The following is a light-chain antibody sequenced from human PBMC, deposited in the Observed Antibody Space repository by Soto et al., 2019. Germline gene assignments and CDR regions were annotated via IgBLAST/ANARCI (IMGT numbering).Light chain of an antibody. CDR3: QQHGISHIP. CDR1: QSLTRN. V-gene: IGKV3-20*01. J-gene: IGKJ5*01. Sequence: EVVLTQYTGTLSFSPGERVTLSCRASQSLTRNLAWYQHKPGQSPRLLIYGASARATGIPDRFSGGGSGAEYTLTISRLEPEDFAVYYCQQHGISHIPFGQGTRLEIK. CDR2: GAS.